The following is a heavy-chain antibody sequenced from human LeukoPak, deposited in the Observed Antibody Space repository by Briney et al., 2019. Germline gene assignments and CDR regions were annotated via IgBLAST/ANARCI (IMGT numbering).Heavy chain of an antibody. V-gene: IGHV3-30*04. D-gene: IGHD3-22*01. CDR1: GFTFSSYA. CDR2: ISYDGSNK. Sequence: GGSLRLSCAASGFTFSSYAMHWVRQAPGKGLEWVALISYDGSNKYYADSVKGRFTTSRDNSKNTLYLQMNSLRAEDTAVYYCARVRVSYYDSPFDCWGQGTLVTVSS. CDR3: ARVRVSYYDSPFDC. J-gene: IGHJ4*02.